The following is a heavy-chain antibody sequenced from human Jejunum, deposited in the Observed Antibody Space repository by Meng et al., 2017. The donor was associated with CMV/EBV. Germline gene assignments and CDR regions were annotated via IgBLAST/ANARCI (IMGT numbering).Heavy chain of an antibody. J-gene: IGHJ5*02. V-gene: IGHV3-23*03. D-gene: IGHD6-19*01. CDR2: IYTGGSET. CDR3: AKHFRNGWYDWFDA. Sequence: GFNFNAYAMTWVRQAPGKGLEWVSMIYTGGSETHSSDFVKGRFTVSRDDSKNTLYLQINDLRAEDTALYYCAKHFRNGWYDWFDAWGQGSQVTVSS. CDR1: GFNFNAYA.